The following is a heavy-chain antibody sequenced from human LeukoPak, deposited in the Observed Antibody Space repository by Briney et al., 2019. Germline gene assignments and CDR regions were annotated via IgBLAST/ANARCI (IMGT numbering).Heavy chain of an antibody. CDR2: ISGSGGST. CDR3: IAAAGQFQH. J-gene: IGHJ1*01. D-gene: IGHD6-13*01. V-gene: IGHV3-23*01. Sequence: GGSLRLSCAASGFNFSSYAMSWVREAPGKGLEWVSAISGSGGSTYYADSVKGRFTISRDNSKNTLYLQMNSLRAEDTAVYYCIAAAGQFQHWGQGTLVTVSS. CDR1: GFNFSSYA.